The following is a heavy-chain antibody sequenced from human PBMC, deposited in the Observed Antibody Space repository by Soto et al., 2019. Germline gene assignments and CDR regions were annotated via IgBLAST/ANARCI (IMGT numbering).Heavy chain of an antibody. Sequence: SETLSLTCAVYGGSFSGYYWSWIRQPPGKGLEWIGEINHSGSTSYNPSLKSRVTISVDTSKNQFSLKLSSVTAADTAVYYCARSSLLWFGELRYYYYMDVWGKGTTVTVSS. D-gene: IGHD3-10*01. CDR2: INHSGST. CDR1: GGSFSGYY. J-gene: IGHJ6*03. V-gene: IGHV4-34*01. CDR3: ARSSLLWFGELRYYYYMDV.